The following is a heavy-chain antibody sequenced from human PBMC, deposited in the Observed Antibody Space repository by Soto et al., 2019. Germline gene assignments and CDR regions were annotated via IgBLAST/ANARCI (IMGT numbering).Heavy chain of an antibody. CDR2: IVPMFGTS. CDR1: GGTSTRYA. V-gene: IGHV1-69*06. Sequence: QERLVQSGAEVRKPGSSVKVSCKVTGGTSTRYAINWVRQAAGQGLEWMGGIVPMFGTSKYAQKFQGRVTITADTSTNIAYRELRSLRSEDTAVYYCNRGSEYDFWSGYLWGQGTLVSVSS. CDR3: NRGSEYDFWSGYL. D-gene: IGHD3-3*01. J-gene: IGHJ4*02.